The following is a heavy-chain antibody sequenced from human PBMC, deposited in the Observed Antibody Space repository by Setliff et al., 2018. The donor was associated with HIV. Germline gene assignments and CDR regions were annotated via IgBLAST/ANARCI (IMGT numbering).Heavy chain of an antibody. V-gene: IGHV3-49*04. CDR1: GFTFRDYA. CDR3: TTDADIDLYYYDSSGYYPFDH. Sequence: GGSLRLSCTASGFTFRDYAMSWVRQAPGRGLEWVGFIRNKPYGGTTDYAAPVKGRFTISRDDSKSTLYLQMNSLKTEGTAVYYCTTDADIDLYYYDSSGYYPFDHWGQGTLVTVSS. CDR2: IRNKPYGGTT. D-gene: IGHD3-22*01. J-gene: IGHJ4*02.